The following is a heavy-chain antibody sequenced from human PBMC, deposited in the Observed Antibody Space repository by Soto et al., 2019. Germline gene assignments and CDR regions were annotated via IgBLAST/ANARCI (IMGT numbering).Heavy chain of an antibody. CDR1: GFTFTSSA. Sequence: SVKVSCKASGFTFTSSAVQWVRQARGQRLEWIGWIVVGSGNTNYAQKFQERVTITRDMSTSTAYMELSSLRSEDTAVYYRAAVSPYDFWSGYYNDYWGQGTLVTFSS. D-gene: IGHD3-3*01. CDR3: AAVSPYDFWSGYYNDY. V-gene: IGHV1-58*01. CDR2: IVVGSGNT. J-gene: IGHJ4*02.